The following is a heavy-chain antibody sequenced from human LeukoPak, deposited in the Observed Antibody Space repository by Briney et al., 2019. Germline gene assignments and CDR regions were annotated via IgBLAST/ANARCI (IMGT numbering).Heavy chain of an antibody. V-gene: IGHV4-30-2*01. CDR1: GGSISSGGYY. D-gene: IGHD1-20*01. CDR2: IYHSGST. CDR3: ARDVGNWWFDP. Sequence: PSETLSLTCTVSGGSISSGGYYWRWIRQPPGKGLEWIGYIYHSGSTYYNPSLKSRVTISVDRSKNQFSLKLSSVTAADTAVYYCARDVGNWWFDPWGQGTLVTVSS. J-gene: IGHJ5*02.